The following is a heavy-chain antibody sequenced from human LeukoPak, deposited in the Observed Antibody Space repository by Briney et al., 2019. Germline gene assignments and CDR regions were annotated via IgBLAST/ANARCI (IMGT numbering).Heavy chain of an antibody. J-gene: IGHJ4*02. CDR2: IHFTGSI. D-gene: IGHD2-15*01. CDR3: ARHSVVVVAERVAHFDY. Sequence: SETLSLTCTVSGGFISSSDYYWGWIPQPPGKGLEWIGSIHFTGSIYSNPSLKSRVTISVDTSKNQFSLRLSSVTAADTAVYYCARHSVVVVAERVAHFDYWGQGTLVTVSS. CDR1: GGFISSSDYY. V-gene: IGHV4-39*01.